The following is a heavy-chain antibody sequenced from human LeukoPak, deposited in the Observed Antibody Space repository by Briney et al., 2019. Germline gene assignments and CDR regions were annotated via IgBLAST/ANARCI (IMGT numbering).Heavy chain of an antibody. CDR3: AKDRAAYCRGGSCSDGFDY. J-gene: IGHJ4*02. CDR1: GFTFSSYA. D-gene: IGHD2-15*01. Sequence: PGGSLRLSCAASGFTFSSYAMHWVRQAPGKGLEWVAVISYDGSNKYYGDSVKGRFTISRDNSKNTLYLQMNSLRVEDTAVYYCAKDRAAYCRGGSCSDGFDYWGQGTLVTVSS. CDR2: ISYDGSNK. V-gene: IGHV3-30-3*01.